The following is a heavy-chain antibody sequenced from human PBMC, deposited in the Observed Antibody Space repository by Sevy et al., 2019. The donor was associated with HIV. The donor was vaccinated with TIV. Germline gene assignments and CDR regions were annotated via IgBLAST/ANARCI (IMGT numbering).Heavy chain of an antibody. J-gene: IGHJ4*01. CDR2: IWFDESNT. V-gene: IGHV3-33*01. Sequence: GGYLRLSCAASGFTFSTYGMHWVRQAPGKGLEWVAVIWFDESNTYYTDSVKGRFTISRDIAKNTLDLQMNSLRAEDTAVYYCARDLEFYDYGDYGPAFMPDYWGHGTLVTVSS. CDR1: GFTFSTYG. D-gene: IGHD4-17*01. CDR3: ARDLEFYDYGDYGPAFMPDY.